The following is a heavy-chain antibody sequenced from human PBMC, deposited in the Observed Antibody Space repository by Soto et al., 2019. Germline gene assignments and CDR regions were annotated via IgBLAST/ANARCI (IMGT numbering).Heavy chain of an antibody. CDR2: IYSGGST. CDR1: GFTVSSNY. V-gene: IGHV3-66*01. CDR3: ARARLLWFGELLKAGPFDP. J-gene: IGHJ5*02. Sequence: GGSLRLSCAASGFTVSSNYMSWVRQAPGKGLEWVSVIYSGGSTYYADSVKGGFTISRDNSKNTLYLQMNSLRAEDTAVYYCARARLLWFGELLKAGPFDPWGQGTLVTVSS. D-gene: IGHD3-10*01.